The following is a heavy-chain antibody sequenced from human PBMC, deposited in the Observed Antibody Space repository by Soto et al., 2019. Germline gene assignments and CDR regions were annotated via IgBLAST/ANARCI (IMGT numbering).Heavy chain of an antibody. V-gene: IGHV3-21*01. Sequence: EVQLVESGGGLVKPGGSLRLSCAASGFTFSSYSMNWVRQAPGKGLEWVSSIRSSSSYIYYADSVKGRFTISRDNAKNSLYLQMNSLRAEDTAVYYCARDVHYDILTGYYVKSWFDPWGQGTLVTVSS. CDR2: IRSSSSYI. CDR3: ARDVHYDILTGYYVKSWFDP. J-gene: IGHJ5*02. D-gene: IGHD3-9*01. CDR1: GFTFSSYS.